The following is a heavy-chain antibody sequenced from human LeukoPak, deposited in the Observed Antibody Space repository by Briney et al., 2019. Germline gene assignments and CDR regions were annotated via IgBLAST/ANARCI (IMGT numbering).Heavy chain of an antibody. CDR2: VNPNSGNT. V-gene: IGHV1-8*01. D-gene: IGHD3-22*01. J-gene: IGHJ4*02. CDR3: ARAFYYYDSSNFDY. CDR1: GYTFTSYD. Sequence: ASVKVSCKASGYTFTSYDINWVRQATGQGLEWMGWVNPNSGNTGYAQKFQGRVTMTRNTSISTAYMELSSLRSEDTAVYYCARAFYYYDSSNFDYWGQGTLVTVSS.